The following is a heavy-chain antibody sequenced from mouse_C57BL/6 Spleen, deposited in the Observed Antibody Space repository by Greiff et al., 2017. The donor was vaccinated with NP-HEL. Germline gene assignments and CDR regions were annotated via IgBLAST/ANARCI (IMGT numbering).Heavy chain of an antibody. J-gene: IGHJ4*01. Sequence: VHLVESGAELAKPVASVKLSCKASGYTFTSYWMHWVKQRPGQGLEWIGYINPSSGYTKYNQKFKDKATLTADKSSSTAYMQLSSLTYEDSAVYYGAREVSPYPTDHWGQGTPVTVSS. CDR1: GYTFTSYW. D-gene: IGHD2-13*01. CDR3: AREVSPYPTDH. CDR2: INPSSGYT. V-gene: IGHV1-7*01.